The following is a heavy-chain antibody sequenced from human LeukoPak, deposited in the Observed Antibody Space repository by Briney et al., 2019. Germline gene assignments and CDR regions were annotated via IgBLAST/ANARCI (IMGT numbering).Heavy chain of an antibody. CDR3: ARDLRSPRGCPGNY. D-gene: IGHD6-19*01. CDR1: GYTFTSYD. CDR2: ISTDNGNT. Sequence: ASVKVSCKASGYTFTSYDITWVRQAPGQGLEWMGWISTDNGNTNYAQKLQDRVTMTTDTSTNTAYMELRSLRSDDTAVYYCARDLRSPRGCPGNYWGQGTLVTVSS. J-gene: IGHJ4*02. V-gene: IGHV1-18*01.